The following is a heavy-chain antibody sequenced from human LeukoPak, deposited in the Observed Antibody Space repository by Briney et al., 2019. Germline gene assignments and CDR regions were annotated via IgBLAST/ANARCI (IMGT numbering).Heavy chain of an antibody. Sequence: SETLSLTCTVSGYSISSGYYWGWIRQPPGKGLEWIGSIYHSGSTYYNPSLKSRVTISVDTSKNQFSLKLSSVTAADTAVYYCARQHYDYVWGSYRIPTKHYFDHWGQGTLVTVSS. CDR3: ARQHYDYVWGSYRIPTKHYFDH. D-gene: IGHD3-16*02. CDR2: IYHSGST. V-gene: IGHV4-38-2*02. CDR1: GYSISSGYY. J-gene: IGHJ4*02.